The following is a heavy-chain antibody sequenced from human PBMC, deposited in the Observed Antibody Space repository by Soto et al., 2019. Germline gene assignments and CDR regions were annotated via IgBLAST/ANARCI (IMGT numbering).Heavy chain of an antibody. CDR2: ISSTSSST. J-gene: IGHJ2*01. D-gene: IGHD1-26*01. V-gene: IGHV3-23*01. CDR1: GCIFSHSD. CDR3: AKSYYYPSNWYFDL. Sequence: EVRLLESGGGLAQPGGSLRLSCAASGCIFSHSDMTWVRQAPGKGLEWVSAISSTSSSTHYAEFVKGRFTISRDNLRNTLFLQMNSLTAEDTAVYFCAKSYYYPSNWYFDLWGRGTLVSVSS.